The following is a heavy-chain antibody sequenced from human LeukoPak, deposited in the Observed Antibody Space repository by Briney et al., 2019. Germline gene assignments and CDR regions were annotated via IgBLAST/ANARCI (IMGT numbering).Heavy chain of an antibody. J-gene: IGHJ4*02. CDR3: ARYCSRTSCYAGRHLAY. D-gene: IGHD2-2*01. CDR1: GYTFTSYG. V-gene: IGHV1-18*01. CDR2: ISGYNGNT. Sequence: ASVKVSCKASGYTFTSYGISWVRQAPGQGLEWMGWISGYNGNTNYAQKLQGRVTMTTDTSTSTAYMELRSPRSDDTAVYYYARYCSRTSCYAGRHLAYWGEGTLVTVSS.